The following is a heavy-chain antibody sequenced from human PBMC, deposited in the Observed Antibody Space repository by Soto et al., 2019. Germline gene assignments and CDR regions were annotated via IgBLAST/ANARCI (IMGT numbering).Heavy chain of an antibody. V-gene: IGHV1-18*01. J-gene: IGHJ6*02. CDR3: ARMGDVPYYYYGMDV. Sequence: ASVKVSCKASGYTFSTYGISWVRQAPGQGLEWMGWINGYNGNTNYAPKLQGRITMATDTSTTTAYMELRSLRSDDTAVYYCARMGDVPYYYYGMDVWGQGTTVTVSS. CDR1: GYTFSTYG. D-gene: IGHD3-16*01. CDR2: INGYNGNT.